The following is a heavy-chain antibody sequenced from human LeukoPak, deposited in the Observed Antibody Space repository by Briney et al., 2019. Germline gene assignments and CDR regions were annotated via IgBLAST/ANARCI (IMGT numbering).Heavy chain of an antibody. CDR2: INPNSGGT. J-gene: IGHJ6*02. CDR3: ARALSDLEWYGMDV. Sequence: ASVKVSCKASGYTFTGYYMHWVRQAPGQGLEWMGWINPNSGGTNYAQKFQGRVTMTRDTSTSTVYMELSSLRSEDTAVYYCARALSDLEWYGMDVWGQGTTVTVSS. V-gene: IGHV1-2*02. CDR1: GYTFTGYY. D-gene: IGHD3-3*01.